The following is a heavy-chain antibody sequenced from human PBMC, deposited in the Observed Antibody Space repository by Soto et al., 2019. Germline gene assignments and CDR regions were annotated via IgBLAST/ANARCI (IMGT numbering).Heavy chain of an antibody. Sequence: VKVSCKASGGTFRSYSISWVRQAPGQGLEWMGGIIPIFDITNYAQKFQGRVTITADESTSTAYMELSSLGSDDTAVYYCARPDEGGYSSNHHYYYALDVWGQGTTVTVSS. D-gene: IGHD3-22*01. CDR1: GGTFRSYS. CDR2: IIPIFDIT. V-gene: IGHV1-69*13. J-gene: IGHJ6*02. CDR3: ARPDEGGYSSNHHYYYALDV.